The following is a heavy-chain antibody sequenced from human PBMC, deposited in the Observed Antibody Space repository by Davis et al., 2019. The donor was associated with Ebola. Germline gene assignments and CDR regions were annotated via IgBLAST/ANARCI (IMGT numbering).Heavy chain of an antibody. J-gene: IGHJ6*03. Sequence: GGSLRLSCAASGFTFSTYAMTWVRQAPGKGLEWVSAIGGSGTSTYYAESVKGRFTISRDNSKNTVYLQMNSLRAEDTAVYYCAKFRGSIKGAYHMNVWGKGTTVTVSS. CDR2: IGGSGTST. V-gene: IGHV3-23*01. CDR3: AKFRGSIKGAYHMNV. D-gene: IGHD3-16*01. CDR1: GFTFSTYA.